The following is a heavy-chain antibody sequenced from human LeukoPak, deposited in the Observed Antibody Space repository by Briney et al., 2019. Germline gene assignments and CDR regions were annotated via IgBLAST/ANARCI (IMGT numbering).Heavy chain of an antibody. V-gene: IGHV3-48*03. Sequence: GGSLRLSCAASGFTFSSYEMNWVRQAPGKGLEWVSYISSSGSTIYYADSVKGRFTISRDNAKNSLYLQMNSLRAEDTAVYYCARFPDTYYYGSGSYNAGYYFDYWGQGTLVTVSS. J-gene: IGHJ4*02. CDR3: ARFPDTYYYGSGSYNAGYYFDY. D-gene: IGHD3-10*01. CDR2: ISSSGSTI. CDR1: GFTFSSYE.